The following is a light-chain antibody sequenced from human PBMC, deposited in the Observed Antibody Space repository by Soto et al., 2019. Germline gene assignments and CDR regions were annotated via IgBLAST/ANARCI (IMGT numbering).Light chain of an antibody. CDR1: QSVSSNY. CDR3: QQYGGSPPT. CDR2: GAS. J-gene: IGKJ1*01. Sequence: EIVLTQSPGPLSLSPGERATLSCRASQSVSSNYLAWYQRKPGQAPRLLIYGASSRATDIPNRFSGSGSGTDFTLTITRLEPEDFAVYFCQQYGGSPPTFGQGTKVEIK. V-gene: IGKV3-20*01.